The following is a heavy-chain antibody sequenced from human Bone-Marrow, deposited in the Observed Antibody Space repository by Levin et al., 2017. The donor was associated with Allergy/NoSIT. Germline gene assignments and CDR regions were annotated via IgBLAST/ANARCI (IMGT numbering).Heavy chain of an antibody. D-gene: IGHD3-16*02. CDR2: FSHSGTI. V-gene: IGHV4-4*02. Sequence: SETLSLTCAVSGGSIDTHTWWCWVRQSPGKGLEWLREFSHSGTIKYSPSLKTRVTMSVDKSKNQIYLKLTSVTAADTAVYYCASGYEYVWGAYRSTTDYYMDVWGKGTAVTVSS. J-gene: IGHJ6*03. CDR3: ASGYEYVWGAYRSTTDYYMDV. CDR1: GGSIDTHTW.